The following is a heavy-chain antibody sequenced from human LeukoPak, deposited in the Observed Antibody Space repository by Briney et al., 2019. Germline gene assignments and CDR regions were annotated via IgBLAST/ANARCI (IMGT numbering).Heavy chain of an antibody. D-gene: IGHD2-2*01. Sequence: PSETLSLTCAVSGGSISSISSNNWAWIRQPPGKGLELIAAIHYTGSTYYNPSFMSRVTISVDTSKNQFSLKLNSLTATDTAVYYCARRLTQYDCFDPWGQGILVTVSS. CDR1: GGSISSISSNN. J-gene: IGHJ5*02. V-gene: IGHV4-39*01. CDR3: ARRLTQYDCFDP. CDR2: IHYTGST.